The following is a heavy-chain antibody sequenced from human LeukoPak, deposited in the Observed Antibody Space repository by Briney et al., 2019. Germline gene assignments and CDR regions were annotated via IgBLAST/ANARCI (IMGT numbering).Heavy chain of an antibody. CDR3: ARDPVGAIGYGMDV. J-gene: IGHJ6*02. Sequence: GGSLRLSCAASGFAVSSNYMNWVRQAPGKGLEWVSVIYSGGSTIYADSVKGRFTISRDSSKNTLYLQMNSLRAEDTAVYYCARDPVGAIGYGMDVWGQGTTVTVSS. D-gene: IGHD1-26*01. CDR2: IYSGGST. V-gene: IGHV3-66*01. CDR1: GFAVSSNY.